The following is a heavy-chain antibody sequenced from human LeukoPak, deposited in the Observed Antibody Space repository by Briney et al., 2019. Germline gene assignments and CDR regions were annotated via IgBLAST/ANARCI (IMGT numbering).Heavy chain of an antibody. V-gene: IGHV3-30*02. J-gene: IGHJ4*02. CDR1: GFTFSSYG. CDR3: AKDRGLEWLLYFFDY. CDR2: IRYDGSNK. Sequence: GGSLRLFCAASGFTFSSYGMHWVRQAPGKGLEWVAFIRYDGSNKYYADSVKGLFTITRDNSKNTLYLQMNSRRAEDTAVYYCAKDRGLEWLLYFFDYWGQGTLVTVSS. D-gene: IGHD3-3*01.